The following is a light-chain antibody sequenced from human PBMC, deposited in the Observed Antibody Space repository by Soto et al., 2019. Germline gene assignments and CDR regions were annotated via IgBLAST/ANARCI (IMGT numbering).Light chain of an antibody. CDR1: QTVSNNY. V-gene: IGKV3-11*01. Sequence: EIVLTQSPGTLSLSPGDRATLSCRASQTVSNNYLAWCQQKPGQAPRVIMYGASHRATGIPARFRGSGSGTDFTLTISSLEPEDAGIYYCQQRSHWPPITFGQGTRLEIK. J-gene: IGKJ5*01. CDR2: GAS. CDR3: QQRSHWPPIT.